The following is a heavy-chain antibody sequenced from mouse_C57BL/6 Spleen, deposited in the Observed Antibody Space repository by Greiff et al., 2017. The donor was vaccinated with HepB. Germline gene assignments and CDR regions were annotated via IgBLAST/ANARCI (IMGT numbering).Heavy chain of an antibody. CDR2: INPNNGGT. J-gene: IGHJ2*01. Sequence: VQLQQSGPELVKPGASVKISCKASGYTFTDYYMNWVKQSHGKSLEWIGDINPNNGGTSYNQKFKGKATLTVDKSSSTAYMELRSLTSEDSAVYYCARRPGMPGYFDYWGQGTTLTVSS. V-gene: IGHV1-26*01. CDR3: ARRPGMPGYFDY. D-gene: IGHD2-10*02. CDR1: GYTFTDYY.